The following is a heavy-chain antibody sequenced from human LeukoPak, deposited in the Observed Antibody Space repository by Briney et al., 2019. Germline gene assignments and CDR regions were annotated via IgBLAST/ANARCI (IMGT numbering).Heavy chain of an antibody. CDR3: AKASAMIVVVSKHFDY. V-gene: IGHV3-30*04. D-gene: IGHD3-22*01. CDR1: GFTFSSNA. J-gene: IGHJ4*02. Sequence: PGGSLRLSCAASGFTFSSNAMHWVRQAPGKGLEWVAVISYDGSNKYYADSVKGRFTISRDNSKNTLYLQMNSLRAEDTAVYYCAKASAMIVVVSKHFDYWGQGTLVTVSS. CDR2: ISYDGSNK.